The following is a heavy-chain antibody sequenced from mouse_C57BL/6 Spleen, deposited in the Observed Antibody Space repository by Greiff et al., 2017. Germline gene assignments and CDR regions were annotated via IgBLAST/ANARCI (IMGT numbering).Heavy chain of an antibody. Sequence: VQLQQSGPVLVKPGASVKMSCTASGYTFTDYYMNWVKQSHGKSLEWIGAITPYNGGTSYNQKFKGKATLTVDKSSSTPYLELNSLTSEDSAVYYCAGVYDGYYVGYFDYWGQGTTLAVAS. V-gene: IGHV1-19*01. CDR3: AGVYDGYYVGYFDY. J-gene: IGHJ2*01. CDR1: GYTFTDYY. CDR2: ITPYNGGT. D-gene: IGHD2-3*01.